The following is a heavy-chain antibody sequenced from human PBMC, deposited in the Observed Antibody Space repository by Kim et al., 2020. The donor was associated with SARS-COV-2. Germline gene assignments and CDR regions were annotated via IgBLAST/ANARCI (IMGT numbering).Heavy chain of an antibody. CDR1: GFTFSDYY. D-gene: IGHD3-16*02. V-gene: IGHV3-11*03. Sequence: SLRLSCAASGFTFSDYYMSWIRQAPGPLLECFSYIISSSSYTNYADSVKGRFTISRDNAHNSLYLQMNLLRADSPAVSSFARFFYDYLCGSSRCYYY. J-gene: IGHJ6*01. CDR2: IISSSSYT. CDR3: ARFFYDYLCGSSRCYYY.